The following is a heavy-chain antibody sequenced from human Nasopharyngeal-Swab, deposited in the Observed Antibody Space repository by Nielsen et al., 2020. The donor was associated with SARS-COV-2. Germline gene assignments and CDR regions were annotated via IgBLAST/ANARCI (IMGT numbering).Heavy chain of an antibody. Sequence: WVRQAPGQGLEWMGGTIPVFGTPIYAQKFQGRVTITADESTSTAYMELSSLRSEDTAFYYCARLNNYDSGGYCYIDYWGQGTLVTVSS. CDR2: TIPVFGTP. CDR3: ARLNNYDSGGYCYIDY. V-gene: IGHV1-69*01. J-gene: IGHJ4*02. D-gene: IGHD3-22*01.